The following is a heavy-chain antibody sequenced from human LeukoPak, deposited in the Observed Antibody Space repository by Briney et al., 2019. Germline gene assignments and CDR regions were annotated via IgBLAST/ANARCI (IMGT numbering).Heavy chain of an antibody. CDR1: GYTFTSYG. J-gene: IGHJ1*01. CDR2: ISAYNGNT. V-gene: IGHV1-18*01. D-gene: IGHD2-15*01. CDR3: TRDKAATAEYFQH. Sequence: ASVKVSCKASGYTFTSYGISWVRQAPGQGLEWMGWISAYNGNTNYAQKLQGKITMTTDTSTSTAYMELRSLGSDDTAVYYCTRDKAATAEYFQHWGQGTLVTVSS.